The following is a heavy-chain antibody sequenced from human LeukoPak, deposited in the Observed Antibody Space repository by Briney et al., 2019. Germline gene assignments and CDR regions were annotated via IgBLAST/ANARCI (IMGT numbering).Heavy chain of an antibody. CDR2: ISVYNGNT. D-gene: IGHD3-9*01. CDR3: ARGNYDILTGYLPYYFDY. CDR1: GYTFSSYG. V-gene: IGHV1-18*01. J-gene: IGHJ4*02. Sequence: ASVKVSCKASGYTFSSYGITWVRQAPGQGLEWMGWISVYNGNTKYAQEFKGRVIMTTDTSTSAADMELRSLRSDDTAIYYCARGNYDILTGYLPYYFDYWGQGALVTVSS.